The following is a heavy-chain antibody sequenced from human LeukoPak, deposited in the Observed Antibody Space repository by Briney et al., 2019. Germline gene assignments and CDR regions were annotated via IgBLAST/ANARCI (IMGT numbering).Heavy chain of an antibody. J-gene: IGHJ4*02. Sequence: GGSLRLSCAASGFIFSDHYMSWVRQAPGKGLEWVSVIYSGGTTYYADSVKGRFTISRDNSKNTLYLQMNSLRAEDTAVYYCAAYYYDSSVSNYWGQGTLVTVSS. V-gene: IGHV3-53*01. CDR3: AAYYYDSSVSNY. CDR2: IYSGGTT. CDR1: GFIFSDHY. D-gene: IGHD3-22*01.